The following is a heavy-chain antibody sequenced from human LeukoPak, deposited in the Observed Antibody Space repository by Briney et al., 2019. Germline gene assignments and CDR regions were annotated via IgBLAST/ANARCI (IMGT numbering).Heavy chain of an antibody. Sequence: GGSLRLSCAASGFTFSDFYMSWIRQAPGKGLEWVSYISSSGSTIYYADSVKGRFTISRDNAKNSLYLQMNSLRAEDTAVYYCARTYHDFWNAYLGYFQHWGQGTLVTVSS. V-gene: IGHV3-11*01. CDR3: ARTYHDFWNAYLGYFQH. CDR2: ISSSGSTI. CDR1: GFTFSDFY. J-gene: IGHJ1*01. D-gene: IGHD3-3*01.